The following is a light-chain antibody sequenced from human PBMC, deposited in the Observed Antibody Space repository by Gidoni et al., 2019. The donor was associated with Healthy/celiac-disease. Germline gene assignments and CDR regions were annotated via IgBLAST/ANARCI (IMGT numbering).Light chain of an antibody. Sequence: DIQMTQSPSTLSASEGDRVTITCRARQSISSWLAWYQQKPGKAPKLLIYDASSLESGVPSRFSGSGSGTEFTLTISSLQPDDFATYYCQQYNSYSTFGQGTKVEIK. V-gene: IGKV1-5*01. CDR3: QQYNSYST. J-gene: IGKJ1*01. CDR2: DAS. CDR1: QSISSW.